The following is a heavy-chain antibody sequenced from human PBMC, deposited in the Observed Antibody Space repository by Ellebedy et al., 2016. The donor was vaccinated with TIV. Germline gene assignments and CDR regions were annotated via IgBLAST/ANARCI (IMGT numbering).Heavy chain of an antibody. CDR1: GVTFSRYA. CDR3: ARGEYRNWFDP. Sequence: AASVKVSCKASGVTFSRYAVSWVRQAPGQGLEWMGTLIPMYGKTHYPQKLQGRVTIAADESTNTAFMELSSLKSEDTAIYYCARGEYRNWFDPWGQGTLVTVSS. CDR2: LIPMYGKT. D-gene: IGHD3-10*01. J-gene: IGHJ5*02. V-gene: IGHV1-69*13.